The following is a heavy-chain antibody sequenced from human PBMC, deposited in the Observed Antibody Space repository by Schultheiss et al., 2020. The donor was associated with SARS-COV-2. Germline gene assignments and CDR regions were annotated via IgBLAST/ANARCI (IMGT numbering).Heavy chain of an antibody. CDR1: GGSISSSSYY. V-gene: IGHV4-39*07. CDR2: IYYSGST. D-gene: IGHD2-2*01. J-gene: IGHJ6*03. Sequence: SQTLSLTCTVSGGSISSSSYYWGWIRQPPGKGLEWIGSIYYSGSTYYNPSLKSRVTISVDTSKNQFSLKLSSVTAADTAVYYCARGRYCSSTSCYFYYYYYYMDVWGKGTTVTVSS. CDR3: ARGRYCSSTSCYFYYYYYYMDV.